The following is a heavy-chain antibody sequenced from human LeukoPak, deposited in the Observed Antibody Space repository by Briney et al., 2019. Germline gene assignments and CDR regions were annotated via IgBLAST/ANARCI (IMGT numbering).Heavy chain of an antibody. V-gene: IGHV1-69*05. D-gene: IGHD1-1*01. CDR1: GGSFSSHA. CDR2: TIPLFGTT. Sequence: SVKVSCKASGGSFSSHAVGWVRQAPGQGLEWLGGTIPLFGTTRYAQKFQGRVTITTDESTRTAYMDLSSLTSEDTAVYYCARGSRDDVGYYYYYYMDVWGKGSTVTVSS. J-gene: IGHJ6*03. CDR3: ARGSRDDVGYYYYYYMDV.